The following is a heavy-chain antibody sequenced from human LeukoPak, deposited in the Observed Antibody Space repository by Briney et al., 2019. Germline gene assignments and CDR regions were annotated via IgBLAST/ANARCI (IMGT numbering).Heavy chain of an antibody. CDR1: GYTFTGYY. CDR2: INPNSGGT. D-gene: IGHD3-3*01. Sequence: GASVKVSCKASGYTFTGYYMHWVRQAPGQGLEWMGWINPNSGGTNNAQKFQGRVTMTRDTSISTAYMELSRLRSGDTAVYYCARASQPYDFWSGYSLAFDSWGQGTLVTVSS. CDR3: ARASQPYDFWSGYSLAFDS. V-gene: IGHV1-2*02. J-gene: IGHJ4*02.